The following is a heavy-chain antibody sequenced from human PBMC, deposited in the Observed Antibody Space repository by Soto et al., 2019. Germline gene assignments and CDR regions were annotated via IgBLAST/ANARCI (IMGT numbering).Heavy chain of an antibody. J-gene: IGHJ4*02. CDR2: MNPNSGNT. Sequence: ASVKVSCKASGYTFTSYDINWVRQATGQGLEWMGWMNPNSGNTGYAQKFQGRVTMTRNTSISTAYMELSSLRSEDTAVYYCARALHIEPSAFGQKSRSGCCGYWGQGTLATVSS. CDR3: ARALHIEPSAFGQKSRSGCCGY. CDR1: GYTFTSYD. V-gene: IGHV1-8*01. D-gene: IGHD3-16*01.